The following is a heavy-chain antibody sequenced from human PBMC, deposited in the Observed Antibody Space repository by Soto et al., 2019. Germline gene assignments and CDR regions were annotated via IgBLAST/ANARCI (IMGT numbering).Heavy chain of an antibody. D-gene: IGHD7-27*01. CDR2: ISSDGSNK. CDR1: GFTFSSYA. CDR3: GRDLAGDRGSFDI. Sequence: GGSLRLSCAASGFTFSSYAMHWVRQAPGKGLEWVAVISSDGSNKYYADSVKGRFTISRDNSKNTPYLQMNSLRAEDTAVYYGGRDLAGDRGSFDIWGQGTLVTVSS. J-gene: IGHJ3*02. V-gene: IGHV3-30*04.